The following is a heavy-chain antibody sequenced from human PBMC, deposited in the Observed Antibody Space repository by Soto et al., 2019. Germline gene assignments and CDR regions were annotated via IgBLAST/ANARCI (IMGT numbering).Heavy chain of an antibody. D-gene: IGHD1-1*01. CDR2: IKSKTDGGTT. CDR1: GFTFSNAW. V-gene: IGHV3-15*07. Sequence: GGSLRLSCAASGFTFSNAWMNWVRQAPGKGLEWVGRIKSKTDGGTTDYAAPVKGRFTISRDDSKNTLYLQMNSLKTEDTAVYYCTTDETGTPPRYYYYGMDVWGQGTTVTVSS. CDR3: TTDETGTPPRYYYYGMDV. J-gene: IGHJ6*02.